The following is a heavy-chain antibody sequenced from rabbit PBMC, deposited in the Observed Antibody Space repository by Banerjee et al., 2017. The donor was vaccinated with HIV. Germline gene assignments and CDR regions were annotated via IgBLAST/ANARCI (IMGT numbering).Heavy chain of an antibody. CDR1: GFDFSSYY. D-gene: IGHD2-1*01. V-gene: IGHV1S7*01. CDR2: IDPVFGST. Sequence: QLEESGGDLVKPEGSLTLSCKASGFDFSSYYMSWVRQAPGKGLEWIGYIDPVFGSTYYASWVNGRFTISSHNAQNTLYLQLNSLTAADTATYFCARASTMSIDSYSLWGPGTLVTVS. CDR3: ARASTMSIDSYSL. J-gene: IGHJ4*01.